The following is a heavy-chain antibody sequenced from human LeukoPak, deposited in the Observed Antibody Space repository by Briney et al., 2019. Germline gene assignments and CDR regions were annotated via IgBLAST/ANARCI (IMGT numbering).Heavy chain of an antibody. CDR2: IYHSGSA. J-gene: IGHJ3*02. Sequence: PSETLSLTCTVSGGSISSDNYFWSWIRQHPGKGLDWLGYIYHSGSAYYNPSIKSRLTISVDTSKNQFSLKLNSVIAADTAVYYCAREVNEPASTDAFDIWGQETMVTVSS. D-gene: IGHD2-15*01. CDR3: AREVNEPASTDAFDI. V-gene: IGHV4-31*03. CDR1: GGSISSDNYF.